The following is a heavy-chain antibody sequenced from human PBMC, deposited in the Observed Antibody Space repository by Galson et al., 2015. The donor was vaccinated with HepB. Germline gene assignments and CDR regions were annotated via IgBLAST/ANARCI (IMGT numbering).Heavy chain of an antibody. CDR3: ATAVSSLELRGRLRYGMDV. J-gene: IGHJ6*02. D-gene: IGHD1-7*01. CDR2: SDPEDGET. CDR1: GYTLTELS. Sequence: SVKVSCKVSGYTLTELSMHWVRQAPGKGLEWMGGSDPEDGETIYAQKFQGRVTMTEDTSTDTAYMELSSLRSEDTAVYYCATAVSSLELRGRLRYGMDVWGQGTTVTVSS. V-gene: IGHV1-24*01.